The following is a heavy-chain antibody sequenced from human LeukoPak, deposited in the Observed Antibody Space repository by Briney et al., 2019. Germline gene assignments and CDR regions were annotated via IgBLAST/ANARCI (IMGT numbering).Heavy chain of an antibody. V-gene: IGHV3-23*01. CDR3: AKDGLLRWFGY. J-gene: IGHJ4*02. Sequence: GGSLRLSCAASGFTFSSYAMSWVRQAPGEGLEWVSAIGCSGGSTYYAVSVEGRFTVSRDYSEHTLYLQVHRLSAGDGALFYCAKDGLLRWFGYWGQGTLVTVSS. D-gene: IGHD4-23*01. CDR2: IGCSGGST. CDR1: GFTFSSYA.